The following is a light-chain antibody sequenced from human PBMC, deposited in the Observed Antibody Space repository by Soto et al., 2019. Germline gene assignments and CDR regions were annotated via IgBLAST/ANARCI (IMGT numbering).Light chain of an antibody. CDR1: QDITNF. CDR2: DAS. Sequence: DIQLTQSPASLSASLGDRVTMTCRASQDITNFLNWYQQRPGAAPQLVIFDASGLQGGAPSRCSGGGSGTEFYFTINGLPSEDVATYYCQHFDDFPYSFGPGTRIDIK. CDR3: QHFDDFPYS. J-gene: IGKJ2*03. V-gene: IGKV1-33*01.